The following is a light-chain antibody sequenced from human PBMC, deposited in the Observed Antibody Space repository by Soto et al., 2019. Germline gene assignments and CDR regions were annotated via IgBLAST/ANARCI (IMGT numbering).Light chain of an antibody. CDR3: NSYTSSSTVV. V-gene: IGLV2-14*01. CDR2: EVS. J-gene: IGLJ2*01. Sequence: QSALTQPASVSGSPGQSITISCTGTSSDIGSYNFVSWCQQHPGKAPKLMIYEVSNRPLGVSSRFSGSKSGNTASLTISGLQAEDEADYFCNSYTSSSTVVFGGGTPLTVL. CDR1: SSDIGSYNF.